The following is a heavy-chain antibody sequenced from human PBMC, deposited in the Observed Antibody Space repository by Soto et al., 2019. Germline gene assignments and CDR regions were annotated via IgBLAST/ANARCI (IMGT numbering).Heavy chain of an antibody. V-gene: IGHV4-59*01. D-gene: IGHD3-10*01. CDR2: IYYSGST. CDR3: ASHMVRGVIDGRGAFDI. J-gene: IGHJ3*02. Sequence: PSETLSLTCAVSGGSISSYYWSWIRQPPGKGLERIGYIYYSGSTNYNPSLKSRVTISVDTSKNQFSLKLSSVTAADTAVYYCASHMVRGVIDGRGAFDIWGQGTMVTVSS. CDR1: GGSISSYY.